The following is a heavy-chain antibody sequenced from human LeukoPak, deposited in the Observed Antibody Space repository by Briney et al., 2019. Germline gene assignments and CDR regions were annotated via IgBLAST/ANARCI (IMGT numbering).Heavy chain of an antibody. V-gene: IGHV3-23*01. Sequence: PGGSLRLFCAASGFTFSTYAMIWVRQAPAKGLEWVSTIGGGGPTTDYADSVKDRFTISRDNSKNTLYLQMNSLRAEDTAVYICARGFLGGTDQYFDSWGQGTLVTVSS. CDR1: GFTFSTYA. CDR3: ARGFLGGTDQYFDS. CDR2: IGGGGPTT. J-gene: IGHJ4*02. D-gene: IGHD6-19*01.